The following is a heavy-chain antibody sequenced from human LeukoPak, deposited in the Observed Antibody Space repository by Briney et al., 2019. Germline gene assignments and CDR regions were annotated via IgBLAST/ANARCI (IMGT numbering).Heavy chain of an antibody. J-gene: IGHJ1*01. CDR1: GGTFSSYA. CDR3: ARVSYYDSSGYPEYFHH. CDR2: IISILGIP. Sequence: SVKVSCKASGGTFSSYAISWVRQAPGQGLEWMGRIISILGIPNYAQKFQGRVTINADKSTTTAYIELSSLRSEDTAVYYCARVSYYDSSGYPEYFHHWGQGTLVTVSS. D-gene: IGHD3-22*01. V-gene: IGHV1-69*04.